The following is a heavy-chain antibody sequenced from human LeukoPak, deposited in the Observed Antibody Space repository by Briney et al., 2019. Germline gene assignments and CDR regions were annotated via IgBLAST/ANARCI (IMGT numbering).Heavy chain of an antibody. Sequence: GASVKVSCKASGGTFSSYAISWVRQAPGQGLEWMGGIIPIFGTANYAQKFQGRVTITADESTSTAYMELSSLRSEDTAVYYCASGYCSGGSCYSIAFDIWGQGTMVTVSS. CDR1: GGTFSSYA. V-gene: IGHV1-69*13. CDR3: ASGYCSGGSCYSIAFDI. CDR2: IIPIFGTA. D-gene: IGHD2-15*01. J-gene: IGHJ3*02.